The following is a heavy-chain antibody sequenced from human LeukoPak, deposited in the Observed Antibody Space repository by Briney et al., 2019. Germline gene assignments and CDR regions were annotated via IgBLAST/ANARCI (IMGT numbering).Heavy chain of an antibody. CDR1: GYTFTSYG. CDR3: ARGAYSGYEVYYYYYYMDV. D-gene: IGHD5-12*01. V-gene: IGHV1-18*01. J-gene: IGHJ6*03. Sequence: ASVKVSCKASGYTFTSYGISWVRQAPGQGLEWMGWISAYNGNTNYAQKLQGRVTMTTGTSTSTAYMELRSLRSDDTAVYYCARGAYSGYEVYYYYYYMDVWGKGTTVTVSS. CDR2: ISAYNGNT.